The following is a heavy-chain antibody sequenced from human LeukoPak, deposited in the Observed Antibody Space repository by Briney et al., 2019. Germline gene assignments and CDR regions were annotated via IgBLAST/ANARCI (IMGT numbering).Heavy chain of an antibody. D-gene: IGHD6-19*01. V-gene: IGHV3-33*01. CDR3: ARDPGSSGWYDYYFDY. CDR1: GFTFSSYG. J-gene: IGHJ4*02. Sequence: GGSLRLSCAASGFTFSSYGMHWVRQAPGKGLEWVAAIWYDGSNKYYADSVKGRFTISRDNSKNTLYLQMNSLRAEDTAVYYCARDPGSSGWYDYYFDYWGQGTLVTVSS. CDR2: IWYDGSNK.